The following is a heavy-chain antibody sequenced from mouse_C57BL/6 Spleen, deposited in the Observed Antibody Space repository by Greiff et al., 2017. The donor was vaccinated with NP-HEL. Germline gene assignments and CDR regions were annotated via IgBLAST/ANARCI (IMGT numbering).Heavy chain of an antibody. V-gene: IGHV1-69*01. CDR2: IDPSDSYT. D-gene: IGHD1-1*01. CDR1: GYTFTSYW. CDR3: ARLDYGSPWFAY. J-gene: IGHJ3*01. Sequence: MQLQQPGAELVMPGASVKLSCKASGYTFTSYWMHWVKQRPGQGLEWIGEIDPSDSYTNYNQKFKGKSTLTVDKSSSTAYMQLSSLTSEDSAVYYCARLDYGSPWFAYWGQGTLVTVSA.